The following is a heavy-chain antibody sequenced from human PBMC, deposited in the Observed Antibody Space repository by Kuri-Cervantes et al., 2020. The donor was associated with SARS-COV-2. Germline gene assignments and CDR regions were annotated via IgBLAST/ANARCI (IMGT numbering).Heavy chain of an antibody. J-gene: IGHJ3*02. D-gene: IGHD4-17*01. CDR2: SYSDGRT. Sequence: GESLKISCASSGFTVSSNYMTWVRQTPGKGLEWVSISYSDGRTYDADSVKGRFTISRDNSKNILWLQMNSLRAEDTAVYYCARAYGDYGDAFDIWGQGTMVTVSS. V-gene: IGHV3-53*01. CDR3: ARAYGDYGDAFDI. CDR1: GFTVSSNY.